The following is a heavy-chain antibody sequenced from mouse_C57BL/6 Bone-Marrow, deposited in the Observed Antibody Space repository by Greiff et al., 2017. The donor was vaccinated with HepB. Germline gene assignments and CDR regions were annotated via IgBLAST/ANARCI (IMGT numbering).Heavy chain of an antibody. J-gene: IGHJ4*01. D-gene: IGHD1-1*01. CDR2: IHPNTGST. CDR1: GYTFTSYW. V-gene: IGHV1-64*01. CDR3: ARCITAVGPVMDY. Sequence: QVQLQQPGAELVKPGASVKLSCKASGYTFTSYWMHWVKQRPGQGLEWIGLIHPNTGSTNYNEKFKSKATLTVDNSSSTAYMQLSSLTSEDSAVYYCARCITAVGPVMDYWGQGTSVTVSS.